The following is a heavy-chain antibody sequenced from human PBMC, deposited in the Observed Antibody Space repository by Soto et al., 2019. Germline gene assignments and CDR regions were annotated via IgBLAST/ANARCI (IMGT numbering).Heavy chain of an antibody. CDR1: GFTFSSYA. V-gene: IGHV3-30-3*01. Sequence: QVQLVESGGGVVQPGRSLRLSCATSGFTFSSYAMHWVRQAPGKGLEWVAGISYDGSNKYYADSVKGRFTISRDNSKNRLYRQINSLRAEDTGVYCCAREYSSRWYVHYFGMGVWGQGTTVTVSS. CDR2: ISYDGSNK. J-gene: IGHJ6*01. CDR3: AREYSSRWYVHYFGMGV. D-gene: IGHD6-13*01.